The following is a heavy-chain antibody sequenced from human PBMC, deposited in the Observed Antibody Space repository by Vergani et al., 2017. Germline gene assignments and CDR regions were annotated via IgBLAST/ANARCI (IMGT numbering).Heavy chain of an antibody. CDR1: GFTFSSYG. D-gene: IGHD4-17*01. CDR2: ISYDGSNK. V-gene: IGHV3-30*18. Sequence: QVQLVESGGGVVQPGRSLRLSCAASGFTFSSYGMHWVRQAPGKGLEWVAVISYDGSNKYYADSVKGRFTISRDNSKNSLYLQMNSLRTEDTALYYCAKATVTTSLYYYYGMDVWGQGTTVTVSS. J-gene: IGHJ6*02. CDR3: AKATVTTSLYYYYGMDV.